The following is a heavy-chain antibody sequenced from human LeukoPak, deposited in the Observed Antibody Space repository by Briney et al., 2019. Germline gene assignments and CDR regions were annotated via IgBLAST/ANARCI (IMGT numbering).Heavy chain of an antibody. CDR3: ARERDDGSGYYYES. J-gene: IGHJ5*02. Sequence: SETLSLTCTVSGGSVSSGSYYWSWIRQPPGKGLEWIGYIYYSGSTNYNPSLKSRVTISVDTSKNQFSLKLSSVTAADTAVYYCARERDDGSGYYYESWGQGTLVTVSS. CDR2: IYYSGST. D-gene: IGHD3-22*01. CDR1: GGSVSSGSYY. V-gene: IGHV4-61*01.